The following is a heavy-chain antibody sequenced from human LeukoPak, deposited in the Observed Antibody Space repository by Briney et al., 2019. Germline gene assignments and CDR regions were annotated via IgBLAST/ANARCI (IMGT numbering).Heavy chain of an antibody. CDR1: GYSISSGYY. CDR2: IYHSGST. J-gene: IGHJ3*02. D-gene: IGHD1-26*01. V-gene: IGHV4-38-2*02. CDR3: ASPRTVGATSVGAFDI. Sequence: SETLSLTCTVSGYSISSGYYWGWIRQPPGKGLEWIGSIYHSGSTNYNPSLKSRVTISVDTSKNQFSLKLSSVTAADTAVYYCASPRTVGATSVGAFDIWGQGTMVTVSS.